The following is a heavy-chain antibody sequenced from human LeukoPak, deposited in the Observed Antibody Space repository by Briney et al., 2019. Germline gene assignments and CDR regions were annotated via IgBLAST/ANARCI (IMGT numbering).Heavy chain of an antibody. CDR3: AKGAYSGIVGAHFDY. CDR2: ISGSGGST. V-gene: IGHV3-23*01. Sequence: GGSLKLSCAASGFTFSSYAMSWVRQAPGKGLEWVSAISGSGGSTYYADSVKGRFTISRDNSKNTLYLQMNSLRAEDTAVYYCAKGAYSGIVGAHFDYWGQGTLVTVSS. CDR1: GFTFSSYA. D-gene: IGHD1-26*01. J-gene: IGHJ4*02.